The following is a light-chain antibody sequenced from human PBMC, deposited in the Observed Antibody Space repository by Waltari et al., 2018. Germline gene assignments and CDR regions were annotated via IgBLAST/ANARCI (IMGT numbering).Light chain of an antibody. V-gene: IGKV1-33*01. Sequence: DIQMTQSPSSLSASVGDRVTITCQASQDINNYLNWYQQKPGKAPKLLIYDASNLETGVTSRFSGSGSGTYFTFTISSLQPEDIATFYCQQYEDLPFTFGGGTKVEV. CDR3: QQYEDLPFT. J-gene: IGKJ4*01. CDR2: DAS. CDR1: QDINNY.